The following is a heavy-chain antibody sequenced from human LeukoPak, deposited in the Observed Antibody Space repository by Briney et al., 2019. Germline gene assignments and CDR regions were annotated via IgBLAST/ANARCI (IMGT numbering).Heavy chain of an antibody. V-gene: IGHV3-66*02. D-gene: IGHD3-10*01. J-gene: IGHJ6*03. CDR2: IYSGGCT. CDR1: GFTVSSNY. Sequence: TGGSLRLSCAASGFTVSSNYMSWVRQAPGKGLEWVSVIYSGGCTYYADSVKGRFTISRDNSKNTLYLQMNSLRAEDTAVYYCARIISIYYMDVWGKGTTVTVSS. CDR3: ARIISIYYMDV.